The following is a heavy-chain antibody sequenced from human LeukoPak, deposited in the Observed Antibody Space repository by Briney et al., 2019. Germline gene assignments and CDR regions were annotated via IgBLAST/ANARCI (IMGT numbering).Heavy chain of an antibody. V-gene: IGHV3-33*01. J-gene: IGHJ4*02. CDR1: GFTFSSYG. CDR2: IWYDGSNK. D-gene: IGHD6-6*01. Sequence: GRSLRLSCAASGFTFSSYGMHWVRQAPGKGLEWVAVIWYDGSNKYYADSVKGRVTVSRDNAKNTLYLQMNSLRAEDTAVFYCARGGPYGTSSVDCWGQGTLVTVSS. CDR3: ARGGPYGTSSVDC.